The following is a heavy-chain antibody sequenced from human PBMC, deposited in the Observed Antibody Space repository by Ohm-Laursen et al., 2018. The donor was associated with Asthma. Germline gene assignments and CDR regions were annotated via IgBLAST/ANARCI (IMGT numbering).Heavy chain of an antibody. Sequence: ASVKVSCKASGYTFTSYAMNWVRQAPGQGLEWTGWINTNTGNPTYAQGFTGRFVFSLDTSVSTAYLQISSLKAEDTAVYYCASDYGDYDSSGYLDYWGQGTLVTVSS. CDR1: GYTFTSYA. CDR3: ASDYGDYDSSGYLDY. J-gene: IGHJ4*02. V-gene: IGHV7-4-1*02. CDR2: INTNTGNP. D-gene: IGHD3-22*01.